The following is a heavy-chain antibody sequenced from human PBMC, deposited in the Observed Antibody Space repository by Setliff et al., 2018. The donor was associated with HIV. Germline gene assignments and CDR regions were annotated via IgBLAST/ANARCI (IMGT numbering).Heavy chain of an antibody. V-gene: IGHV3-48*03. CDR2: MTASGSTI. CDR3: ARVRLYNNALDY. D-gene: IGHD3-10*01. Sequence: GGSLRLSCAASGFTFSIYEMNWVRQAPGKGLEWVSYMTASGSTIYYADSVKGRFTVSRDNAKNSLYLQMNSLRAEDTAIFYCARVRLYNNALDYWGQGTLVTVSS. CDR1: GFTFSIYE. J-gene: IGHJ4*02.